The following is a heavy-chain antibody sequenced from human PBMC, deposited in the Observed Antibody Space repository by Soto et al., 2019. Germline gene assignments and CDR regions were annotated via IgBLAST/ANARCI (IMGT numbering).Heavy chain of an antibody. CDR1: GYTFSNYG. CDR3: SRFIMVGGWFDPNYYHGMDV. CDR2: ISGYNGNT. V-gene: IGHV1-18*01. Sequence: ASGKVSCKSCGYTFSNYGINWVRQAPGQGLEWMGWISGYNGNTNYAQTVQGRVTMTTDTSTGTVYMELRSLKSDDTAIYYCSRFIMVGGWFDPNYYHGMDVWGQGTTVTVSS. D-gene: IGHD6-19*01. J-gene: IGHJ6*02.